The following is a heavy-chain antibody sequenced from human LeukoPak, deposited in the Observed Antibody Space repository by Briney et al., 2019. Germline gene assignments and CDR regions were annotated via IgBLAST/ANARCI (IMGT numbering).Heavy chain of an antibody. CDR2: INRDGSEI. Sequence: GGSLRLSCTASEFTFSAYSMTWVRQAPGKGLDWVANINRDGSEISYVDSVKGRFSISRDNAKDSLYLQMNSLRAEDTAIYYCAREPVYFVGSWRSNWFDSWGQGTLVTVSS. D-gene: IGHD3-10*01. CDR1: EFTFSAYS. V-gene: IGHV3-7*01. CDR3: AREPVYFVGSWRSNWFDS. J-gene: IGHJ5*01.